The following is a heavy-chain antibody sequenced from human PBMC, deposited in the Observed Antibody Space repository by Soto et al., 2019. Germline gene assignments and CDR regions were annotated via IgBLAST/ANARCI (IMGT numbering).Heavy chain of an antibody. CDR1: GGSISSGGYY. CDR2: IYYSGST. Sequence: QVQLQESGPGLVKPSQTLSLTCTVSGGSISSGGYYWSWIRQHPGKGLEWIGYIYYSGSTYYNPSLQSRVTISVDTSKNQFSLKLSSVTAADTAVYYCASAPLYYDFWSGSPGTCYFDYWGQGTLVTVSS. V-gene: IGHV4-31*03. D-gene: IGHD3-3*01. J-gene: IGHJ4*02. CDR3: ASAPLYYDFWSGSPGTCYFDY.